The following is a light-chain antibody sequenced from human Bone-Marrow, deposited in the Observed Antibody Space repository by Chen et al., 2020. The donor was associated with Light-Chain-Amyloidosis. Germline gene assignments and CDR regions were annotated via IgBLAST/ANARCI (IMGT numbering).Light chain of an antibody. CDR2: EVS. CDR3: ISHTSSGTLWV. CDR1: SSDVGGYNL. V-gene: IGLV2-14*01. J-gene: IGLJ3*02. Sequence: QSALTQPASVSGSPGQSITIPCTGTSSDVGGYNLVSWYQQYPGKAPQLMIYEVSNRPSGVSNRFSGSKSGNTASLTISGLQAEDEADYYCISHTSSGTLWVFGGGTKLTVL.